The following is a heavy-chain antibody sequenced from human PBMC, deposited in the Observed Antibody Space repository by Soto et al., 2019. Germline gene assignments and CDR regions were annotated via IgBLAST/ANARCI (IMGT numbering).Heavy chain of an antibody. Sequence: PGGSLRLSCAASGCTFSSYSMNWVRQAPGKGLEWVSSISSSSSYIYYADSVKGRFTISRDNAKNSLYLQMNSLRAEDTAVYYCASPAISTLRTDYFDYWGQGTLVTVSS. D-gene: IGHD4-17*01. CDR3: ASPAISTLRTDYFDY. V-gene: IGHV3-21*01. J-gene: IGHJ4*02. CDR1: GCTFSSYS. CDR2: ISSSSSYI.